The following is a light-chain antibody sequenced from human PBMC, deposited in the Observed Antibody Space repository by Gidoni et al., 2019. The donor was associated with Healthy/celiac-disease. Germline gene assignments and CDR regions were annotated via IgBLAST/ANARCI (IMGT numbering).Light chain of an antibody. CDR2: QDS. V-gene: IGLV3-1*01. J-gene: IGLJ2*01. CDR1: KLGDKY. CDR3: QAWDSSTPSVL. Sequence: SSALTQPPSVSVSPGQTASITCSGDKLGDKYACWYQQKPGQSPVLVIYQDSKRPSGIPERFSGSNSGNTATLTISGTQAMDEADYYCQAWDSSTPSVLFGGGTKLTVL.